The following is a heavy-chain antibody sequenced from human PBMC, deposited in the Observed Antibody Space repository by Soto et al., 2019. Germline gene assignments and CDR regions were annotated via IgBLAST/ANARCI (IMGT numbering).Heavy chain of an antibody. CDR1: GGSISSSSYY. CDR3: ARALYGDPRVQWFDP. J-gene: IGHJ5*02. Sequence: PSETLSLTCTVSGGSISSSSYYWGWIRQPPGKGLEWIGSIYYSGSTYYNPSLKSRVTISVDTSKNQFSLKLSSVTAADTAVYYCARALYGDPRVQWFDPWGQGTLVTVSS. V-gene: IGHV4-39*01. CDR2: IYYSGST. D-gene: IGHD4-17*01.